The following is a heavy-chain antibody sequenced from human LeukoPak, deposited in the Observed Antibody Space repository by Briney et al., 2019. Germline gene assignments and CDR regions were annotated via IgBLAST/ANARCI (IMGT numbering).Heavy chain of an antibody. Sequence: ASVKVSCKASGYTFTSCYINWVRQAPGQGLEWMGWVSAYNGKTSYVQNFQGRVTMTTDSSTNTAYMDLTSLTSDDTAVYYCARGGTYYPCIDYWGQGTLVTVSS. CDR3: ARGGTYYPCIDY. V-gene: IGHV1-18*01. D-gene: IGHD1-26*01. J-gene: IGHJ4*02. CDR2: VSAYNGKT. CDR1: GYTFTSCY.